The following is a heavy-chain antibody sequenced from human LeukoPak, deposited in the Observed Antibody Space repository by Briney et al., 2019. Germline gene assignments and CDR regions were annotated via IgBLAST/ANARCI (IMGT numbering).Heavy chain of an antibody. D-gene: IGHD2-2*01. V-gene: IGHV3-74*03. CDR2: IDNAGSIT. Sequence: GGSLRLSCAASGFTFSNYWIHWVRQAPGKGLVWVSRIDNAGSITTYADSGRGRFTSSRDNAENTLYLQMNSRRVEYTAVYYCAKEGYCGSTSCSYFDYWGQGTLVTVSS. CDR1: GFTFSNYW. J-gene: IGHJ4*02. CDR3: AKEGYCGSTSCSYFDY.